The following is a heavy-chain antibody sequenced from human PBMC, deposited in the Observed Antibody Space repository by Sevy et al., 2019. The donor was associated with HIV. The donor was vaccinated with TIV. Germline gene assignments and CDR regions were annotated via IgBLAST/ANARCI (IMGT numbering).Heavy chain of an antibody. CDR2: IFSSGST. D-gene: IGHD6-19*01. CDR3: VSLFLSYRSGWSYFDY. V-gene: IGHV3-66*02. Sequence: GGSLRLSCAASGFTFSNYSMNWVRQAPGKGLEWVSVIFSSGSTYYADSAKGRFTISRDNSKNTVDLQMNSVRAEDTAVYYCVSLFLSYRSGWSYFDYWGQGTLVTVSS. CDR1: GFTFSNYS. J-gene: IGHJ4*02.